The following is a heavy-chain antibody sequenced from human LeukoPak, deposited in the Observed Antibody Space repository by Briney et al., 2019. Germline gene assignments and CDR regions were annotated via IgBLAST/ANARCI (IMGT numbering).Heavy chain of an antibody. J-gene: IGHJ4*02. CDR3: TKDHGSGSYYFDY. CDR2: IKSKTDGGTV. CDR1: GFTFNNVW. V-gene: IGHV3-15*01. Sequence: GGSLRLSCAASGFTFNNVWMSWVRLAPGKGLECVGRIKSKTDGGTVDYAAPVKGRFTISRDDLINTLYLEMNSLTTEDTAVYYCTKDHGSGSYYFDYWGQGTLVTVSS. D-gene: IGHD3-10*01.